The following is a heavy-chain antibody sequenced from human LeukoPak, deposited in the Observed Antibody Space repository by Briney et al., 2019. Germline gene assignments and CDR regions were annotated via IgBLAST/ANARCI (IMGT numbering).Heavy chain of an antibody. CDR2: INHSGST. CDR3: ARGRGSSGWFDAFDI. V-gene: IGHV4-34*01. Sequence: KPSETLSLTCAVYGGSFSGYYWSWIRQPPGKGLEWIGEINHSGSTNYNPSLKSRVTISVDTSKNQFSLKLSSVTAADTAVYYCARGRGSSGWFDAFDIWGQGTMVIVSS. CDR1: GGSFSGYY. D-gene: IGHD6-19*01. J-gene: IGHJ3*02.